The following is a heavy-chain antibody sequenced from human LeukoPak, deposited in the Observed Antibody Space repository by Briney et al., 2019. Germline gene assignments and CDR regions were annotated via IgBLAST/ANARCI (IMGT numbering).Heavy chain of an antibody. CDR2: IRYDGSNK. CDR1: GFTFSSYG. V-gene: IGHV3-30*02. D-gene: IGHD3-3*01. Sequence: GGSLRLSCAASGFTFSSYGMHWVRHAPGKGLVWVAFIRYDGSNKYYADSVKGRFTISRDNAKNTLYLQMNSLRAEDTAVYYCAKDQVLRFLEWLFYWGQGTLLTVSS. J-gene: IGHJ4*02. CDR3: AKDQVLRFLEWLFY.